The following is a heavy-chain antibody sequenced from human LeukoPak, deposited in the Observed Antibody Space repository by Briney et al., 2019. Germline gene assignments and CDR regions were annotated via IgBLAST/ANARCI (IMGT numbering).Heavy chain of an antibody. Sequence: GGSLRLSCAASGIGFYNYWMHWVRQAPGKGLEWLSRVTSDGSDTVYADPVKGRFTISRDNARTTVYLQMSSLRLDDTATYYCATGLGHYYDYWGQGSLVTVSS. CDR3: ATGLGHYYDY. CDR2: VTSDGSDT. CDR1: GIGFYNYW. J-gene: IGHJ4*02. D-gene: IGHD2-8*02. V-gene: IGHV3-74*01.